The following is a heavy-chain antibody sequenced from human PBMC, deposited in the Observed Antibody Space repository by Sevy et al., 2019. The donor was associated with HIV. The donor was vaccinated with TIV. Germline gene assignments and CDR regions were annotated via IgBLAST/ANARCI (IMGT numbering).Heavy chain of an antibody. J-gene: IGHJ4*02. CDR1: GFTFSSYG. D-gene: IGHD2-21*01. V-gene: IGHV3-30*02. CDR2: IRFDGNSK. CDR3: ARADCGGDCYLVFDY. Sequence: GGSLRLSCAASGFTFSSYGMHWVRQAPGKGLEWVAFIRFDGNSKYYADPVKGRFTISRDNSKNTLYLQLNSLTAEDTAFYYCARADCGGDCYLVFDYRGQGTLVTVSS.